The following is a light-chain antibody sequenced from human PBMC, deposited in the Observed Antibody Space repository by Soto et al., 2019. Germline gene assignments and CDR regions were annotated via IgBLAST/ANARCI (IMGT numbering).Light chain of an antibody. V-gene: IGKV3-20*01. J-gene: IGKJ2*01. CDR1: QSVSSSY. Sequence: EIVSTPSPGTLSLSPGERATLSCRASQSVSSSYLAWYQQKPGQAPRLLIYGASSRATGTPDRFSGSGSGTDFTLTISRLEPEDFAVYYCQQYGSSPSYTFGQGTKLE. CDR3: QQYGSSPSYT. CDR2: GAS.